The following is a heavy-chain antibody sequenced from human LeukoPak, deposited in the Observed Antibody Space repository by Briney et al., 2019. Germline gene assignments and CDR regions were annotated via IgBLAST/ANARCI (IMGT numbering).Heavy chain of an antibody. D-gene: IGHD5-18*01. V-gene: IGHV4-39*01. CDR3: ARYTAMVLDWFDP. Sequence: SETLSLTCTVSGGSIRSSSYYWGWIRQPPGKGLEWIGSIYYSGSTYYNPSLKSRVTISVDTSKNQFSLKLSSVTAADTAVYYCARYTAMVLDWFDPWGQGTLVTVSS. CDR1: GGSIRSSSYY. CDR2: IYYSGST. J-gene: IGHJ5*02.